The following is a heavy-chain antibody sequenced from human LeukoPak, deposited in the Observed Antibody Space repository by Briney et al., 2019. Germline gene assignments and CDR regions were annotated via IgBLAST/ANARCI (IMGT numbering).Heavy chain of an antibody. CDR1: GGSFSGYY. J-gene: IGHJ6*03. CDR3: ARLQTNTYCSGGSCYSGGNYYYYYMDV. D-gene: IGHD2-15*01. Sequence: PSETLSLTCAVYGGSFSGYYWSWIRQPPGKGLEWIGEINHSGSTNYNPSLKSRVTISVDTSKNQFSLKLSSVTAADTAVYYCARLQTNTYCSGGSCYSGGNYYYYYMDVWGKGTTVTISS. CDR2: INHSGST. V-gene: IGHV4-34*01.